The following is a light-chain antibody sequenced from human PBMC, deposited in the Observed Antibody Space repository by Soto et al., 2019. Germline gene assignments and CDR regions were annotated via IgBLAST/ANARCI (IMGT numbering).Light chain of an antibody. J-gene: IGKJ5*01. CDR3: QQNYSIPIT. V-gene: IGKV1-39*01. CDR1: QSISTS. CDR2: GAS. Sequence: IQMTQSPSSLPASRGDRVTITCRASQSISTSLNWYHQKTGKAPDXMIYGASSLQSGATSRFTGSGYGTDFNLTISDLQSEDFATYYCQQNYSIPITFGQGTRLEIK.